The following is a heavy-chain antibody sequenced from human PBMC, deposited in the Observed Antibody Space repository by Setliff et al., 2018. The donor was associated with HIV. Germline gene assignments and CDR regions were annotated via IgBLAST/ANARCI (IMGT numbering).Heavy chain of an antibody. Sequence: ASVKVSCKVSGYTLTEVSIHWVRQAPGKGLEWMGGFDPEDGETVYAQKLQGRVTMTEDTSTDTAYMELSSLRSEDTAMYYCATIRAYYYDSSGQEYFQYWGHGTLVTVSS. D-gene: IGHD3-22*01. J-gene: IGHJ1*01. CDR2: FDPEDGET. CDR3: ATIRAYYYDSSGQEYFQY. CDR1: GYTLTEVS. V-gene: IGHV1-24*01.